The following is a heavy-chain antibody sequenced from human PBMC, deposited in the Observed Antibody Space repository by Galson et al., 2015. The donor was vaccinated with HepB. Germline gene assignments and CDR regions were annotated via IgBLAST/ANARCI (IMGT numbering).Heavy chain of an antibody. CDR1: GGSFSGYS. D-gene: IGHD3-10*01. J-gene: IGHJ5*02. V-gene: IGHV4-34*12. CDR3: ARFMVRGVRPPFDP. Sequence: SETLSLTCAVYGGSFSGYSWAWIRQTPGKGLEWIGEVFDTGKTNFNPSLKSRVTMTVDTSENQFSLKLRSVTAADTGVYYCARFMVRGVRPPFDPWGQGTLVTVSS. CDR2: VFDTGKT.